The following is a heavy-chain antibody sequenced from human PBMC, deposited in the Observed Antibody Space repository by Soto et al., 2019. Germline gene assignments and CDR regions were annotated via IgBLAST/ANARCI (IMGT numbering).Heavy chain of an antibody. V-gene: IGHV3-30-3*01. J-gene: IGHJ4*02. D-gene: IGHD3-3*01. CDR3: ARFDRDYDFWSGLDY. CDR1: GFTFSSYA. Sequence: PGGSLRLSCAASGFTFSSYAMHWVRQAPGKGLKWVAVISYDGSNKYYADSVKGRFTISRDNSKNTLYLQMNSLRAEDTAVYYCARFDRDYDFWSGLDYWGQGTLVTVSS. CDR2: ISYDGSNK.